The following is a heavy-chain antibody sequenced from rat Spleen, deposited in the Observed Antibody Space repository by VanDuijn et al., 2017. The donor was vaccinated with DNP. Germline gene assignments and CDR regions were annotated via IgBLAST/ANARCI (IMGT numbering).Heavy chain of an antibody. Sequence: EVQLQESGPGLVKPSQSLSLTCSVTAYSITTNYWGWIRKFPGNKMEWVGHINYSGSTGYNPSLKSRISISRDTSKNQFFLQLNSVTTEDTATYYCARGNDGYYPDWYFDFRGPGTMVTVSS. CDR3: ARGNDGYYPDWYFDF. CDR1: AYSITTNY. D-gene: IGHD1-12*03. CDR2: INYSGST. V-gene: IGHV3-1*01. J-gene: IGHJ1*01.